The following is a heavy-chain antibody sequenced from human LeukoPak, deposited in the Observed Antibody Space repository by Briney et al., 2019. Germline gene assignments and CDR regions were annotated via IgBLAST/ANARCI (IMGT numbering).Heavy chain of an antibody. D-gene: IGHD6-19*01. CDR2: TYYRSKWYY. V-gene: IGHV6-1*01. CDR1: GDSVSSNSAT. Sequence: SQTLSLTCAISGDSVSSNSATWNWIRQSPSRGLEWLGRTYYRSKWYYDYAVSVKSRITINPDTSKNHFSLQLNSVTPEDTAVYYCARVISSGWERFDYWGQGTLVTVSS. CDR3: ARVISSGWERFDY. J-gene: IGHJ4*02.